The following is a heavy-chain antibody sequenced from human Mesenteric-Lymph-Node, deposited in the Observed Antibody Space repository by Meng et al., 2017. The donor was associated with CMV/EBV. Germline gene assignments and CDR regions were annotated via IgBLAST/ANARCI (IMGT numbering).Heavy chain of an antibody. J-gene: IGHJ4*02. D-gene: IGHD1-20*01. V-gene: IGHV4-34*01. Sequence: SETLSLTCAVYGGSFSGYYWSWIRQPPGKGLEWIGEINHSGTTYNNPSLESRVTISTDTSNNHFSLKLSSVTAADTAVYYCARGSLDHNYPFDFWAQGTLVTVSS. CDR1: GGSFSGYY. CDR2: INHSGTT. CDR3: ARGSLDHNYPFDF.